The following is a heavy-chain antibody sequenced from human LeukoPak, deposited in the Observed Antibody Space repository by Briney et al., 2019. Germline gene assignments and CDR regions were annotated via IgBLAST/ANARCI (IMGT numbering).Heavy chain of an antibody. CDR1: GFTFSSYA. D-gene: IGHD1-26*01. Sequence: PGRSLRLSCAASGFTFSSYAMHWVRQAPGKGLEWVAVISYDGSNKYYADSVKGRFTISRDDAQNSLYLQLNSLRAEDTAVYYCAREGGDGSYLTYWGQGTLVTVSS. CDR2: ISYDGSNK. CDR3: AREGGDGSYLTY. V-gene: IGHV3-30-3*01. J-gene: IGHJ4*02.